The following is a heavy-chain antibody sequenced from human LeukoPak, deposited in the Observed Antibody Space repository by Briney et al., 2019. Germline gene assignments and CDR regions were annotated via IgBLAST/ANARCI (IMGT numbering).Heavy chain of an antibody. Sequence: SETLSLTCTVSGGSISSYYWSWIRQPPGKGLEWFGYIYYSGRTNYNPSLKSRVTISVDTSKNQFSLKLSSVTAADTAVYYCARLHAGMGYYGMDVWGQGTTVTVSS. V-gene: IGHV4-59*01. CDR1: GGSISSYY. CDR2: IYYSGRT. J-gene: IGHJ6*02. CDR3: ARLHAGMGYYGMDV.